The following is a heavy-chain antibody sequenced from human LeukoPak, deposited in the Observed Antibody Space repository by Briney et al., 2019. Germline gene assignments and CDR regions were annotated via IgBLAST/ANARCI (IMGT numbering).Heavy chain of an antibody. D-gene: IGHD3-3*01. Sequence: ASVKVSCKASGNTSTSYDINWVRQATGQGLEWMGWMNPNSGNTGYAQKFQGRVTMTRNTSISTAYMELSSLRSEDTAVYYCARLAYDFWSGYYKTLYYFDYWGQGTLVTVSS. CDR2: MNPNSGNT. J-gene: IGHJ4*02. V-gene: IGHV1-8*01. CDR3: ARLAYDFWSGYYKTLYYFDY. CDR1: GNTSTSYD.